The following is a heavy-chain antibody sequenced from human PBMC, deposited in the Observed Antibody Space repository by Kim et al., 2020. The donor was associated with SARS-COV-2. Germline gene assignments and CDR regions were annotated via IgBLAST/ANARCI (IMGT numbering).Heavy chain of an antibody. CDR3: AKDPRRITMVRGVIIGNWFDP. V-gene: IGHV3-23*01. D-gene: IGHD3-10*01. CDR1: GFTFSSYA. J-gene: IGHJ5*02. CDR2: ISGSGGST. Sequence: GGSLRLSCAASGFTFSSYAMSWVRQAPGKGLEWVSAISGSGGSTYYADSAKGRVTIYRDNPKNTLYLQMNSLRAEDTAVYYCAKDPRRITMVRGVIIGNWFDPWGQGTLVTVSS.